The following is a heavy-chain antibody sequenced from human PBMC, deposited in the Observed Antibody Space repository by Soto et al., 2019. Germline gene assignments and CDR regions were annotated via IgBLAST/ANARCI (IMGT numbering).Heavy chain of an antibody. CDR2: IYYSGTT. D-gene: IGHD3-10*01. V-gene: IGHV4-39*01. Sequence: ASETLSLTCTVSGGSITTPNYYWGWIRQPPGKGLEWIGNIYYSGTTYYNPSLKSRVTISVDTSKNQFSLKLTSVIAADTAVYYCATRLGDSGKFDPWGQGTLVTVSS. CDR3: ATRLGDSGKFDP. J-gene: IGHJ5*02. CDR1: GGSITTPNYY.